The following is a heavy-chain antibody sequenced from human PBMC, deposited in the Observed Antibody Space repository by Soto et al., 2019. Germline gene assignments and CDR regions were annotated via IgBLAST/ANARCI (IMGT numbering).Heavy chain of an antibody. D-gene: IGHD6-13*01. CDR2: IYSGGST. CDR3: AGGIAAAGDAFDI. Sequence: EVQLVESGGGLVQPGGSLRLSCAASGFTVSSNYMSWVRQAPGKGLEWVSVIYSGGSTYYADSVKGRFTISRDNSKNTLYLQMNSLRAEATAVYYCAGGIAAAGDAFDIWGQGTMVTVSS. J-gene: IGHJ3*02. CDR1: GFTVSSNY. V-gene: IGHV3-66*01.